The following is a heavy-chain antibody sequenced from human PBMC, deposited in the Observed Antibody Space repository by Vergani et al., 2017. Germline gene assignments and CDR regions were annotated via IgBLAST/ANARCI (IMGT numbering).Heavy chain of an antibody. J-gene: IGHJ6*02. CDR2: IKQDVSEE. V-gene: IGHV3-7*01. CDR3: VRSGYPYYYHGMAV. Sequence: EVQLVESGGGLVQPGRSLRLSCAASVFTFNRYWMSWVRQAPGKGLEWVANIKQDVSEEHYVDSVKGRFTISRDNAKNSLYLQMNSLRAEDMAVYYCVRSGYPYYYHGMAVWGQGTTVTVSS. CDR1: VFTFNRYW. D-gene: IGHD3-16*02.